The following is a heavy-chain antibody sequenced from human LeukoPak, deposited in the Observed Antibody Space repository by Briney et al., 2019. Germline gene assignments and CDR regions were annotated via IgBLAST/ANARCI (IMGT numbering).Heavy chain of an antibody. Sequence: SETLSLTCTVSGGSISSYYWSWIRQPPGKGLEWIGYIYYSGSTNYNPSLKSRVTISVETSKNEFSLKLRSVTAADTAVYYCARDRRGWAFDIWGQGTMVTVSS. CDR1: GGSISSYY. J-gene: IGHJ3*02. CDR2: IYYSGST. CDR3: ARDRRGWAFDI. D-gene: IGHD3-10*01. V-gene: IGHV4-59*01.